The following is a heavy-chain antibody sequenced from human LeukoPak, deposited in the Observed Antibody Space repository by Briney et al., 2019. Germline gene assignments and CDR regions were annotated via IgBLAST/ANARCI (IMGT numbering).Heavy chain of an antibody. J-gene: IGHJ4*02. V-gene: IGHV4-4*02. CDR2: ISHRGST. Sequence: SETLSLTCAVSGDSISSSNWWSWVRQPPGKGLEWIGEISHRGSTNYNPSLKSRVTISLDKSKNQLSLKLSSVTAADTAVYFCAKNPPSTMTPPTGDSWGQGTLVTVSS. CDR1: GDSISSSNW. D-gene: IGHD5/OR15-5a*01. CDR3: AKNPPSTMTPPTGDS.